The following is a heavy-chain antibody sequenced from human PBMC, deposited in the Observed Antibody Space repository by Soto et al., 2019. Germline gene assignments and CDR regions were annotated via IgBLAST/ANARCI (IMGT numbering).Heavy chain of an antibody. Sequence: EVQLLESGGGLVQPGGSLRLSCAASGFTFSSYAMSWVRQAPGKGLEWVSAISGSGGSTYDADSVKGRFTISSDNSKNTLYLQMNSLRAEDTAVYYCAKGVSGIVVFTTYWYCELWGRGTLVTVSS. CDR1: GFTFSSYA. J-gene: IGHJ2*01. CDR3: AKGVSGIVVFTTYWYCEL. CDR2: ISGSGGST. V-gene: IGHV3-23*01. D-gene: IGHD3-22*01.